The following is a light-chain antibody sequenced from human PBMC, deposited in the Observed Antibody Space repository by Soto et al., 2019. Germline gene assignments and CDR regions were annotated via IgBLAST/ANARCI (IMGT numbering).Light chain of an antibody. CDR2: EVS. CDR1: SSDVGRYNY. Sequence: QSVLTQPASVSGSPGQSITISCTGTSSDVGRYNYVSWYQQHPGKVPKLMIYEVSNRPSGVSNRFSGSKSGNTASLTISGLQAEDEADYYCSSYTSSITYVFGNGTKVTVL. CDR3: SSYTSSITYV. J-gene: IGLJ1*01. V-gene: IGLV2-14*01.